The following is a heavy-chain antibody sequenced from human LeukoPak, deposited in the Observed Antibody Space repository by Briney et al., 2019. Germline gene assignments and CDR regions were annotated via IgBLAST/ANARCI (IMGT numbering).Heavy chain of an antibody. J-gene: IGHJ4*02. CDR2: IWYDGSKR. CDR3: ARDRTTNDILTDLADY. V-gene: IGHV3-33*01. CDR1: GFTFSTYG. D-gene: IGHD3-9*01. Sequence: GGSLRLSCAASGFTFSTYGLHWVRQAPGKGLEWVAVIWYDGSKRYYADFVKGRFTISRDNSKNTLYLQMNSLRAEDTAVYYCARDRTTNDILTDLADYWGQGTLVTVSS.